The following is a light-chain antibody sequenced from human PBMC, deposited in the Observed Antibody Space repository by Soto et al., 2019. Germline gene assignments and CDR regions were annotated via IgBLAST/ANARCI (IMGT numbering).Light chain of an antibody. Sequence: SYELTQSPSVSVAPGKTARITCGGNNIGSKSVHWYQQKPGQAPVLVIYYDSDRPSGIPERFSGSNSGNTATLTISRVEAGDEADYYCQVWDSSSDPPVFGGGTKLTVL. V-gene: IGLV3-21*04. CDR1: NIGSKS. CDR2: YDS. CDR3: QVWDSSSDPPV. J-gene: IGLJ2*01.